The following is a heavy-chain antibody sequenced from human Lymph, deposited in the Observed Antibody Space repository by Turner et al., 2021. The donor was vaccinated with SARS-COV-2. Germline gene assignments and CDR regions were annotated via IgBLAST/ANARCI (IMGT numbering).Heavy chain of an antibody. D-gene: IGHD6-19*01. CDR3: ARSRQWLVRWYFDH. CDR2: VYYSGSS. Sequence: PQLQLSGPGLVKPSEALSLTSTVSGGSCSSSSYYWGWIRQPPGKGLEGIGSVYYSGSSNNNPSFKRSVTISVETSKNKLPLKQSSVTAADEAVDYCARSRQWLVRWYFDHWGRGTLVTVSS. CDR1: GGSCSSSSYY. J-gene: IGHJ2*01. V-gene: IGHV4-39*01.